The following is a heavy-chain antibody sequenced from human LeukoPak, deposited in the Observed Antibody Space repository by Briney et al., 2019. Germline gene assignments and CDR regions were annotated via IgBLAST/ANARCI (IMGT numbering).Heavy chain of an antibody. CDR3: ARGGLLSRY. CDR1: GFTVSSNY. CDR2: INTDGSYT. V-gene: IGHV3-74*01. J-gene: IGHJ4*02. D-gene: IGHD1-26*01. Sequence: AGGSLRLSCAASGFTVSSNYMSWVRQAPGKGLVWVSHINTDGSYTRYADSVKGRFTIARDNAKSALYLQMNSLRAEDTAVYYCARGGLLSRYWGQGTLVTVSS.